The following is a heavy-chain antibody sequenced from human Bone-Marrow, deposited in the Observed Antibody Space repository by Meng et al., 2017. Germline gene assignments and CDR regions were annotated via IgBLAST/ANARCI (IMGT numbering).Heavy chain of an antibody. J-gene: IGHJ3*02. D-gene: IGHD3-9*01. Sequence: ASVKVSCKASGYTFTSYDINWVRQATGQGLEWMGWMNPNSGNTGYAQKFQGRVTITRNTSISTDYMELSSLRSEDTAVYYCARGSSRYFDWLLYSPGAFDIWGQGTMVTVSS. CDR2: MNPNSGNT. CDR1: GYTFTSYD. V-gene: IGHV1-8*03. CDR3: ARGSSRYFDWLLYSPGAFDI.